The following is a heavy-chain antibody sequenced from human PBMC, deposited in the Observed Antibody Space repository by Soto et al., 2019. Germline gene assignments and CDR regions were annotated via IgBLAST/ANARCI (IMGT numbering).Heavy chain of an antibody. D-gene: IGHD3-3*01. Sequence: PGGSLRLSCAASGFTFSSYGMHWVRQAPGKGLGWVAVISYDGRNKCYVDSVKCRFTISRDNAKNTRYLQMNSLRAEDTVVYYCAKVRGSGYYSTHYYGMDVWGQGTTVTVS. CDR3: AKVRGSGYYSTHYYGMDV. CDR1: GFTFSSYG. J-gene: IGHJ6*02. V-gene: IGHV3-30*18. CDR2: ISYDGRNK.